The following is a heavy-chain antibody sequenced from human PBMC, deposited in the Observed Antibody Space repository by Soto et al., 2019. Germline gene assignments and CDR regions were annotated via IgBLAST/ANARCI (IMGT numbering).Heavy chain of an antibody. CDR2: IYHSGST. CDR3: ANKGYFDWSNWFDS. CDR1: GDSISSGGYS. V-gene: IGHV4-30-2*01. Sequence: SETLSLTCIVSGDSISSGGYSWSWIRQPTGKGLEWIGDIYHSGSTYYNPSLKSRVTISVDKSKNQFSLKLSSVTAADTAVYYCANKGYFDWSNWFDSWGQGTLVTVSS. D-gene: IGHD3-9*01. J-gene: IGHJ5*01.